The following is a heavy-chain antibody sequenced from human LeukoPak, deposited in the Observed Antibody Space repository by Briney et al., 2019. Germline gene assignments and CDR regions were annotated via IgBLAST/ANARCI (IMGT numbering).Heavy chain of an antibody. J-gene: IGHJ4*02. CDR3: ARDHDSLGEWLPRFDY. V-gene: IGHV1-18*01. CDR1: GYTFTSYG. CDR2: ISAYNGNT. Sequence: ASVKVSCKASGYTFTSYGISWVRQAPGQGLEWMGWISAYNGNTNYAQKLQGRVTMTTDTSTSTAYMELRSLRSDDTAVYYCARDHDSLGEWLPRFDYWGQGTLVTVSS. D-gene: IGHD3-3*01.